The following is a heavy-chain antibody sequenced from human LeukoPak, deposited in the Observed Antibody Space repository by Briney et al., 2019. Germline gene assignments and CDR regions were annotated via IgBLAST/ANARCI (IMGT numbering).Heavy chain of an antibody. J-gene: IGHJ3*02. Sequence: ASVKVSCKASGYTLTGYDMHWVRQAPGQGLEWMGWINPNSGGKNYAQKFQGRGTMTRDTSITTAYMELSSLRSDDTAVYYCARYSGFDLDAFDIWGQGTMVTVSS. D-gene: IGHD5-12*01. CDR3: ARYSGFDLDAFDI. CDR1: GYTLTGYD. CDR2: INPNSGGK. V-gene: IGHV1-2*02.